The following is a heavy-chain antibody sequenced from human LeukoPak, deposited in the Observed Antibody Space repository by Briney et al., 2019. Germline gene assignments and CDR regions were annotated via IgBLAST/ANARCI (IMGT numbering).Heavy chain of an antibody. CDR2: IYTSGST. CDR3: VWSGYHSPYYYYYYMDV. D-gene: IGHD3-3*01. V-gene: IGHV4-61*02. CDR1: GGSISSGSYY. Sequence: PSQTLSLTCTVSGGSISSGSYYWSWIRQPAGKGLEWIGRIYTSGSTNYNPSLKSRVTISVDTSKNQFSLKLSSVTAADTAVYYCVWSGYHSPYYYYYYMDVWGKGTTVTVSS. J-gene: IGHJ6*03.